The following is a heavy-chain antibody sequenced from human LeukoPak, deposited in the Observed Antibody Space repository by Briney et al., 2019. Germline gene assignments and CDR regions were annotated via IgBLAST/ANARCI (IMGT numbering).Heavy chain of an antibody. CDR3: ATYVGYCSSTSCYVPIWDYYYMDV. Sequence: SETLSLTCAVYGGSFSGYYWSWIRQPPGKGLEWIGGINHSGSTNYNPSLKSRVTISVDTSKNQFSLKLSSVTAADTAVYYCATYVGYCSSTSCYVPIWDYYYMDVWGKGTTVTVSS. J-gene: IGHJ6*03. D-gene: IGHD2-2*01. CDR2: INHSGST. CDR1: GGSFSGYY. V-gene: IGHV4-34*01.